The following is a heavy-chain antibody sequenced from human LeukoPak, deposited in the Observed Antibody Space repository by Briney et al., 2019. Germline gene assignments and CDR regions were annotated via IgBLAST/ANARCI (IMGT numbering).Heavy chain of an antibody. J-gene: IGHJ4*02. CDR1: GFTFSSFW. CDR3: ARDEDGDLDY. Sequence: PGGSLRLSCGASGFTFSSFWMAWVRQSPGKGLEWVANIKQDGSEKSYVDSVKGRFTISRDNAKNSVYLQMNSLKAEDTAVYYCARDEDGDLDYWGQGTLVTVSS. V-gene: IGHV3-7*03. CDR2: IKQDGSEK.